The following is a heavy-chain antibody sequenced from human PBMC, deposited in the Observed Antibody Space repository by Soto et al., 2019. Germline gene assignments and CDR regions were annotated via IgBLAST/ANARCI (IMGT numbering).Heavy chain of an antibody. Sequence: GGSLRLSGAASGITFIADAMSWVRHAPGKGLEWVSAISGSGATAYYADSVKGRFTISRDKSKNTLYLQMNSLRAEDTALYYCAKSFSRNWYDYFDYWGQGSLVTVSS. V-gene: IGHV3-23*01. J-gene: IGHJ4*02. CDR3: AKSFSRNWYDYFDY. D-gene: IGHD6-13*01. CDR1: GITFIADA. CDR2: ISGSGATA.